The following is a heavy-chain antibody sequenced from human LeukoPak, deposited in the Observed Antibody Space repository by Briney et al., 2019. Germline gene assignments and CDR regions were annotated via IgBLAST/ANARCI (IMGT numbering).Heavy chain of an antibody. Sequence: GGSLRLSCAASGFTFSSYSMNWVRQAPGKGLEWVSSISSSSSYIYYADSVKGRITISRDNAKNSLYLQMNSLRAEDTAVYYCAFSSSWSNDAFDIWGQGTMVTVSS. J-gene: IGHJ3*02. D-gene: IGHD6-13*01. CDR1: GFTFSSYS. V-gene: IGHV3-21*01. CDR3: AFSSSWSNDAFDI. CDR2: ISSSSSYI.